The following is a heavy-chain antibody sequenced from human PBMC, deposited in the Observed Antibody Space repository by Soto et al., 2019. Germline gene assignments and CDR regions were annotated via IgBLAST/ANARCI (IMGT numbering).Heavy chain of an antibody. CDR1: GGTFSSYA. D-gene: IGHD3-22*01. CDR2: IIPIFGTA. V-gene: IGHV1-69*13. Sequence: SVKVSCKXSGGTFSSYAISWVRQAPGQGLEWMGGIIPIFGTANYAQKFQGRVTITADESTSTAYMELSSLRSEDTAVYYCASSYYDSSGYYGGAYNWFDPWGQGTLVTV. J-gene: IGHJ5*02. CDR3: ASSYYDSSGYYGGAYNWFDP.